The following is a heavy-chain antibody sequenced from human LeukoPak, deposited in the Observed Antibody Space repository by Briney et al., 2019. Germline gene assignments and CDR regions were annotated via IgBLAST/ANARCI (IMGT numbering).Heavy chain of an antibody. Sequence: ASVKVSCKASGYTFTRYGISWVRQAPGQGLEWMGWISAYNGNTNYAQKLQGRVTMTTDTSTSTAYMELRSLRSDDTAVYYCARDQDRRDGYNLGYWGQGTLVTVSS. CDR3: ARDQDRRDGYNLGY. V-gene: IGHV1-18*01. CDR2: ISAYNGNT. CDR1: GYTFTRYG. J-gene: IGHJ4*02. D-gene: IGHD5-24*01.